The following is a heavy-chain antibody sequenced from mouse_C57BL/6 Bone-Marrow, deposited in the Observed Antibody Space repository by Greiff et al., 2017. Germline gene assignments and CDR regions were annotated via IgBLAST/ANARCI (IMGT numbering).Heavy chain of an antibody. Sequence: QVQLQQSGAELVKPGASVKLSCKASGYTFTEYTIHWVKQRSGQGLEWIGWFYPGSGSIKYNEKFKDKATLTADKSSSTVYMELSRLTSEASAVYFCARREDYYDYDGAWFAYWGQGTLVTVSA. J-gene: IGHJ3*01. V-gene: IGHV1-62-2*01. CDR3: ARREDYYDYDGAWFAY. D-gene: IGHD2-4*01. CDR2: FYPGSGSI. CDR1: GYTFTEYT.